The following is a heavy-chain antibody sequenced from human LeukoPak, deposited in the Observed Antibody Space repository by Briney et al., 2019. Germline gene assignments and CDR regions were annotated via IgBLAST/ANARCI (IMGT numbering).Heavy chain of an antibody. J-gene: IGHJ1*01. CDR3: ARSTLPGRSGRTEFFQH. CDR2: ISDSGNTI. D-gene: IGHD6-19*01. Sequence: GGPLRLSCAASGFTFSNYYMTWILQAPGKGLQWISFISDSGNTIYYADSVEGQFAISRDNAKNSLYLQMHSLRAEDTAMYYCARSTLPGRSGRTEFFQHWGQGTLVTVSS. V-gene: IGHV3-11*01. CDR1: GFTFSNYY.